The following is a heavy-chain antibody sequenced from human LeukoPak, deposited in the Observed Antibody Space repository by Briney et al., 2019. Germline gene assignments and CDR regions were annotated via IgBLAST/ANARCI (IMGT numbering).Heavy chain of an antibody. Sequence: GASVKVSCKASGYTFTSYDINWVRQATGQGLEWMGWMNPNSGNTGYAQKFQGRVTITRNTSISTAYMELSSLRSEETAVYYCARGVIRGWLAFYYYYYMDVWGKGTTVTVSS. J-gene: IGHJ6*03. CDR3: ARGVIRGWLAFYYYYYMDV. V-gene: IGHV1-8*03. CDR2: MNPNSGNT. D-gene: IGHD6-19*01. CDR1: GYTFTSYD.